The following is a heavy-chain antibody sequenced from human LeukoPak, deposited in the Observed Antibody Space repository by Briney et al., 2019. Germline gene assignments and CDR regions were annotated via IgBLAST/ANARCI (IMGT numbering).Heavy chain of an antibody. J-gene: IGHJ4*02. D-gene: IGHD1-26*01. Sequence: ASETLSLTCTVSGGSISSYYWSWIRQPPGKGLEWIGYIYYSGSTNYNPSLKSRVTISVDTSKNQFSLKLSSVTAADTAVYYCARHSGSYRNFDYWGQGTLVTVSS. CDR2: IYYSGST. CDR1: GGSISSYY. V-gene: IGHV4-59*01. CDR3: ARHSGSYRNFDY.